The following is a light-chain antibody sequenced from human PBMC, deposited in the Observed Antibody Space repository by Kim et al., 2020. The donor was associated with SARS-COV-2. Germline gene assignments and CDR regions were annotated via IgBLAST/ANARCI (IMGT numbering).Light chain of an antibody. CDR2: GAS. J-gene: IGKJ5*01. Sequence: DIQMTQSPSSLSASVGDRVTITCRASQDIRNDLGWYQQSPGRAPKRLIYGASSLQSGAPSRFSGSGSGTEFTLTISSLQPEDFATYVCLQHNSYPITFGQGTRLEI. CDR3: LQHNSYPIT. CDR1: QDIRND. V-gene: IGKV1-17*01.